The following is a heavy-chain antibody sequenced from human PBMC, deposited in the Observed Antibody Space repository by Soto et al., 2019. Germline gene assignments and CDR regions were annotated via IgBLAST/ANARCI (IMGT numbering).Heavy chain of an antibody. D-gene: IGHD2-2*01. CDR3: AKGLYCSSTSCYPVRMDV. Sequence: QVQLVQSGGGVVQPGRSLRLSCAVSGFTFSSYGMHWVRQAPGKGLEWVAVISYDGSNKYYADCVKGRFTISRDHSNNTLYLQMNSLRAEDTAVYYCAKGLYCSSTSCYPVRMDVWGQGTTVTVSS. V-gene: IGHV3-30*18. CDR1: GFTFSSYG. J-gene: IGHJ6*02. CDR2: ISYDGSNK.